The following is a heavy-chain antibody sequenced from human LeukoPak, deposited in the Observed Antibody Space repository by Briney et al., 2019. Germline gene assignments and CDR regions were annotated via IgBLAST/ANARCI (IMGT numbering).Heavy chain of an antibody. CDR2: ISSDGSRK. V-gene: IGHV3-30*18. D-gene: IGHD1-1*01. CDR3: AKYAYNWNAPDGFDM. Sequence: GGSLRLSCRASRFSFSDHDMHWVRQAPGKGLEWVAVISSDGSRKHYGDSVKGRFTISRDNSESTLFLQMNSLRTDDTSVYFCAKYAYNWNAPDGFDMWGQGTMVIVSS. CDR1: RFSFSDHD. J-gene: IGHJ3*02.